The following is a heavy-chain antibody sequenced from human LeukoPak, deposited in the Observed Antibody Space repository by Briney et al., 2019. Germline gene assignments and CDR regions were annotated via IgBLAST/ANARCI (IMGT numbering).Heavy chain of an antibody. J-gene: IGHJ4*02. CDR3: ARDRYGSGSLDY. CDR1: GYTFTGYY. V-gene: IGHV1-2*02. Sequence: ASVKVSCKASGYTFTGYYMHWVRQAPGQGLEWMGWINPNSGDTNYEQRFQGRVTMTRDTSISTAYMEVSRLRSDDTAVYYCARDRYGSGSLDYWGQGTLITVSS. D-gene: IGHD3-10*01. CDR2: INPNSGDT.